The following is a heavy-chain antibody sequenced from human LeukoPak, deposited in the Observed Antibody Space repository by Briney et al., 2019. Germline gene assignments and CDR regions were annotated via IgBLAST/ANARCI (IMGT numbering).Heavy chain of an antibody. D-gene: IGHD1-26*01. V-gene: IGHV3-7*01. CDR3: ARDHYRIEI. Sequence: GGSLRLSCSASGFTFSTYWMSWVRQAPGKGLEWVASIRQDGGQKNYVGSVKGRFSISRDSAKNSLYLQMNSLRVEDTALYYCARDHYRIEIWGQGTKVTVSS. CDR1: GFTFSTYW. CDR2: IRQDGGQK. J-gene: IGHJ3*02.